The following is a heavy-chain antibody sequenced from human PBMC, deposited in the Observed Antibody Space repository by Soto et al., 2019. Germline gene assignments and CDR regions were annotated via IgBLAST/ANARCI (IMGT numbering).Heavy chain of an antibody. J-gene: IGHJ4*02. CDR1: GYPFTSFS. Sequence: PGEPLKISCKGSGYPFTSFSITWVRQMPGKGLEWLGRIDPSDSYTNYGPSFQGHVTISADKSISTAYLQWGSLKASDTAMYYCARHVPYSSGWYYFDYWGQGTLVTVSS. CDR3: ARHVPYSSGWYYFDY. D-gene: IGHD6-19*01. CDR2: IDPSDSYT. V-gene: IGHV5-10-1*01.